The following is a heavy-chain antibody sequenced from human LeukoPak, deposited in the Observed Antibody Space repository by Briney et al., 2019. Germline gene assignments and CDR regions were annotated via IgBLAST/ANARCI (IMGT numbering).Heavy chain of an antibody. CDR2: ISGSGST. J-gene: IGHJ4*02. CDR3: AKDLTIAAAGTRGGWGFDY. D-gene: IGHD6-13*01. V-gene: IGHV3-23*01. Sequence: GGSLRLSCAASGFTFSSFAMSWVRQAPGKGLEWVSAISGSGSTYYADSVKGRFTISRDNSKNTLYLRMNSLRAEDTAVYYCAKDLTIAAAGTRGGWGFDYWGQGTLVTVSS. CDR1: GFTFSSFA.